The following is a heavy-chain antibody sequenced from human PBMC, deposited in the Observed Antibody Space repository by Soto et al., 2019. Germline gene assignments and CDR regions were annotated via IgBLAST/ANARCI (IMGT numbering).Heavy chain of an antibody. Sequence: GGSLRLSCAASGFNFSKFDMHWVRQAPGKELEWVAVISFDGNRRYYPDSVKGRFTISRDNSQNALYLQMSSLRAEDTAVYYCARDPGGLDYWGQGTLVTVSS. CDR2: ISFDGNRR. J-gene: IGHJ4*02. D-gene: IGHD4-17*01. V-gene: IGHV3-30-3*01. CDR3: ARDPGGLDY. CDR1: GFNFSKFD.